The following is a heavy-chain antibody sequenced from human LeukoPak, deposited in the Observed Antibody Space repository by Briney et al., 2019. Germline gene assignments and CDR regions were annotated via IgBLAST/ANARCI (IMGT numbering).Heavy chain of an antibody. CDR1: GGSFSGYY. CDR3: ARGSGYYGSGSYFRTPPRY. CDR2: INHSGST. J-gene: IGHJ4*02. Sequence: SETLSPTCAVYGGSFSGYYWSWIRQPPGKGLEWIGEINHSGSTNYNPSLKSRVTTSVDTSKNQFSLKLSSVTAADTAVYYCARGSGYYGSGSYFRTPPRYWGQGTLSPSPQ. V-gene: IGHV4-34*01. D-gene: IGHD3-10*01.